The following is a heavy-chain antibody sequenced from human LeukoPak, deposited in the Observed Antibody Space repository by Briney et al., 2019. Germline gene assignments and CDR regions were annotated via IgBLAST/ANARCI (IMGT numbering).Heavy chain of an antibody. CDR3: ARVPLRLLYQFDY. D-gene: IGHD2-2*02. CDR2: INNRGTN. V-gene: IGHV4-34*01. CDR1: GGSLSTYY. J-gene: IGHJ4*02. Sequence: SDPLSLTCAVSGGSLSTYYWSWLRQPLGKGLEGIGEINNRGTNKYSPSLRSRVTISVKTSKNHFSLTLKTATDTDTDKYYCARVPLRLLYQFDYWGQGTLVTVSS.